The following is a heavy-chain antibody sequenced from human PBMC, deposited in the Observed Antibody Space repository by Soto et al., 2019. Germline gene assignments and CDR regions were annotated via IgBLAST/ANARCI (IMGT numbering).Heavy chain of an antibody. V-gene: IGHV3-21*01. Sequence: EVQLVESGGGLVKPGGSLRLSCAASGFTFSSYSMNWVRQAPGKGLEWVSSISSSSSYIYYADSVQGRFTISRDNAKNSLYLQMNSLRAEDTAVYYCARDTGTGGFDTWGQGTLVTVSS. CDR1: GFTFSSYS. CDR3: ARDTGTGGFDT. CDR2: ISSSSSYI. J-gene: IGHJ5*02. D-gene: IGHD1-1*01.